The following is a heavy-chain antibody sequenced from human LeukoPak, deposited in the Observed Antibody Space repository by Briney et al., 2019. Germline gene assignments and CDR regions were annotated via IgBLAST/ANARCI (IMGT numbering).Heavy chain of an antibody. CDR1: GGSISSYY. J-gene: IGHJ6*03. CDR3: ATGGEPGDNTHDYSYYMDV. CDR2: IYTSGST. V-gene: IGHV4-4*07. D-gene: IGHD1-26*01. Sequence: SETLSLTCTVSGGSISSYYWSWIRQPAGKGLQWIGRIYTSGSTNYNPSLKSRVTMSVDTSKNQFSLKLSSVTAADTAVYYCATGGEPGDNTHDYSYYMDVWGKGTSVTVSS.